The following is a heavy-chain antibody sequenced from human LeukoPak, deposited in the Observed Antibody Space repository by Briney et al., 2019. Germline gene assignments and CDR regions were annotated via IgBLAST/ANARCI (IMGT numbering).Heavy chain of an antibody. V-gene: IGHV3-23*01. CDR2: ISVSCGST. D-gene: IGHD3-3*01. CDR1: GFIFSSYA. CDR3: AKTLGEFTSAFDI. J-gene: IGHJ3*02. Sequence: PGGALRLSCAASGFIFSSYAMSWVRQAPGKGLEWVSAISVSCGSTYYADSVKGRFTVSRDNSKNTLYLQMNSLRAEDTAVYYCAKTLGEFTSAFDIWGQGTMVTVSS.